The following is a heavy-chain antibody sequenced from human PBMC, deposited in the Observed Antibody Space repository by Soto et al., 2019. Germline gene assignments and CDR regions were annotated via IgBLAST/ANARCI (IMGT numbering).Heavy chain of an antibody. CDR3: TTITMVRGVIIYPGYYYGMDV. CDR2: IKSKTDGGTT. V-gene: IGHV3-15*07. CDR1: GFTFSNAW. D-gene: IGHD3-10*01. Sequence: PGGSLRLSCAASGFTFSNAWMNWVRQAPGKGLEWVGLIKSKTDGGTTDYAAPVKGRFTISRDDSKNTLYLQMNSLKTEDTAVYYCTTITMVRGVIIYPGYYYGMDVWGQGTSVTVSS. J-gene: IGHJ6*02.